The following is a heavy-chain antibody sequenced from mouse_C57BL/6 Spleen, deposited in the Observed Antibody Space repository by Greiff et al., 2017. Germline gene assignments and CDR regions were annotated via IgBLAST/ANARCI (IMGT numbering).Heavy chain of an antibody. D-gene: IGHD1-1*01. Sequence: VQLQQSVAELVRPGASVKLSCTASGFNIKNTYMHWVKQRPEQGLEWIGRIDPANGNTKYAPKFQGKATITADTSSNTAYLQLSSLTSEDTAIXYCAFYYGSSYGYFDVWGTGTTVTVSS. V-gene: IGHV14-3*01. CDR3: AFYYGSSYGYFDV. CDR2: IDPANGNT. J-gene: IGHJ1*03. CDR1: GFNIKNTY.